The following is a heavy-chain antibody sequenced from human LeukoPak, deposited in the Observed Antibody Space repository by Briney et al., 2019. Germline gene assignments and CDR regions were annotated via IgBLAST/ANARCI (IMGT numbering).Heavy chain of an antibody. D-gene: IGHD2-2*01. CDR2: IVVGSGNT. Sequence: SVKVSCKASGFTFTSSAVQWVRQARGQRLEWIGWIVVGSGNTNYAQKFQERVTITRDMSTSTAYMELSSLRSEDTAVYYCAAPRYCSSTSRYDFDYWGQGTLVTVSS. J-gene: IGHJ4*02. CDR1: GFTFTSSA. V-gene: IGHV1-58*01. CDR3: AAPRYCSSTSRYDFDY.